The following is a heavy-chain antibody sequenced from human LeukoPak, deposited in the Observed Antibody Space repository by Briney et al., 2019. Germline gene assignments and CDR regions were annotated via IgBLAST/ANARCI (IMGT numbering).Heavy chain of an antibody. CDR1: GYTFSSNG. D-gene: IGHD6-13*01. J-gene: IGHJ5*02. CDR2: INTDTGNP. V-gene: IGHV7-4-1*02. Sequence: ASVKVSCKASGYTFSSNGMNWVRQAPGQGLQRMGWINTDTGNPTYAQGFTGRFVFSLDTSVSTAYLQISNLKADDTAMYYCARGSSSWYVDWFDPWGQGTLVTVSS. CDR3: ARGSSSWYVDWFDP.